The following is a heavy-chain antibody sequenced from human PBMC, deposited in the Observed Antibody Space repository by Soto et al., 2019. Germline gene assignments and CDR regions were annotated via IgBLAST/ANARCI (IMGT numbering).Heavy chain of an antibody. J-gene: IGHJ5*02. CDR3: ARVGGYCSSTSCYKAWFDP. D-gene: IGHD2-2*02. CDR2: INHSGST. V-gene: IGHV4-34*01. CDR1: RGSLSGYY. Sequence: SSESMSLTCAVDRGSLSGYYWSWIRQPPGKGLEWIGEINHSGSTNYNPSLKSRVTISVDTSKNQLSLKLSSVTAADTAVYYCARVGGYCSSTSCYKAWFDPWGHGTLVTVSS.